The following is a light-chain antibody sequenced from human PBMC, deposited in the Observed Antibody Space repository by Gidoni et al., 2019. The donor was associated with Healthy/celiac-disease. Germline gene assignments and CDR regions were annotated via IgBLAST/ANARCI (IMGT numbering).Light chain of an antibody. V-gene: IGKV3-20*01. CDR1: QSVSSSY. CDR2: GAS. J-gene: IGKJ4*01. Sequence: EIVLTQSPGTLSLSTGERAPLACRASQSVSSSYLAWYQQKPGQAPRLLIYGASSRATGIPDRFSGSGSGTDFTLTISRLEPEDFAVYYCQQYGSSRGLTFGGGTKVEI. CDR3: QQYGSSRGLT.